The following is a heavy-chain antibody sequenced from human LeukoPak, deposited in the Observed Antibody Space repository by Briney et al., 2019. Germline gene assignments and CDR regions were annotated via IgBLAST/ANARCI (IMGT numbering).Heavy chain of an antibody. J-gene: IGHJ4*02. Sequence: GGSLRLSCAASGVTFCSYGMHWVRQAPGKGPEGVAFVRYDGSNKSYADSVKGRFTISRDNSKNTLYLQMNSLRAEDTAVYYCAKDSYNPSGIFDYWGQGTLVTVSS. D-gene: IGHD1-14*01. CDR1: GVTFCSYG. V-gene: IGHV3-30*02. CDR2: VRYDGSNK. CDR3: AKDSYNPSGIFDY.